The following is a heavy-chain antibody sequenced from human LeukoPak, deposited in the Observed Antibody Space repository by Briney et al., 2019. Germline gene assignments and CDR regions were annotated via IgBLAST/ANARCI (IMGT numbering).Heavy chain of an antibody. D-gene: IGHD1-26*01. J-gene: IGHJ4*02. Sequence: PSETLSLTCTVSGGSISSYYWSWIRQPPGKGLEWIGYIYYSGSTNYKPSLKSRATISLETSKNQFSLKLNSVTAADTAVYFCARGLRVGNTGYYFDYWGQGTLVTVSS. CDR2: IYYSGST. CDR1: GGSISSYY. CDR3: ARGLRVGNTGYYFDY. V-gene: IGHV4-59*01.